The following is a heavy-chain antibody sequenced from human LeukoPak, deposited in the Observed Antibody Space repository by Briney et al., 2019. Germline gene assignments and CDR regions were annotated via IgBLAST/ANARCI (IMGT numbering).Heavy chain of an antibody. D-gene: IGHD1-20*01. CDR2: IYYTGST. J-gene: IGHJ4*02. V-gene: IGHV4-39*01. CDR3: AGVFVNYYFDY. Sequence: SETLSLTCTVSGGSISRSNYYWGWIRQPPGKGLEWIGSIYYTGSTYYYPSLKSRVTISVDTSKNQFSLKLSSVTAADTAVYYCAGVFVNYYFDYWGQGTLVTVSS. CDR1: GGSISRSNYY.